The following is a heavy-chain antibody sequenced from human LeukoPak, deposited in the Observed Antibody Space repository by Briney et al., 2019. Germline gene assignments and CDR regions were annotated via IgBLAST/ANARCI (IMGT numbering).Heavy chain of an antibody. V-gene: IGHV4-4*07. D-gene: IGHD6-6*01. CDR1: GGSISGYY. CDR2: IYTSGST. Sequence: ASETLSLTCTVSGGSISGYYWSWIRQPAGKGLEWIGRIYTSGSTNYNPSLKSRVTMSVDTSKNQFSLKLSSVTAADTAVYYCARDHSSSSPFDYWGQGTLVTVSS. J-gene: IGHJ4*02. CDR3: ARDHSSSSPFDY.